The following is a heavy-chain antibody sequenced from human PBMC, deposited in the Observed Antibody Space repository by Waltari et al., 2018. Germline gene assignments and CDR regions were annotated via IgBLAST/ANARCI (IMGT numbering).Heavy chain of an antibody. CDR3: ARAATMVQGWWFDP. CDR1: SYSITTDHY. J-gene: IGHJ5*02. V-gene: IGHV4-38-2*02. CDR2: MYHSGNT. D-gene: IGHD3-10*01. Sequence: QVQLQESGPGLVKPSETLSLTCTVSSYSITTDHYWGWIRQPPGKGLEWIGNMYHSGNTYYNPSLKSRVTISVDTSKNQFSLKLTSVTAADTAVYYCARAATMVQGWWFDPWGQGTLVTVSS.